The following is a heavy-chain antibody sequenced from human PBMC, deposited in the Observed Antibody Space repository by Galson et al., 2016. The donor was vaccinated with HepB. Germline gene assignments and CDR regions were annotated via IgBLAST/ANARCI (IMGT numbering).Heavy chain of an antibody. J-gene: IGHJ4*02. CDR1: GYTLPELS. CDR3: ATLRGTETTFFLPTEGAD. Sequence: SVKVSCKVSGYTLPELSMHWVRQAPGKGLEWMAGFDPDEGEIIYAQKFQGRVTMTEDASTDTAYMELSSLRSGDTAHYYCATLRGTETTFFLPTEGADWGQGTLVTVSS. V-gene: IGHV1-24*01. D-gene: IGHD4-17*01. CDR2: FDPDEGEI.